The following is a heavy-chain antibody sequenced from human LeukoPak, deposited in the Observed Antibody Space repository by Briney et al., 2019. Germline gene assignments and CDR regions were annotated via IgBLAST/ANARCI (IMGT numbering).Heavy chain of an antibody. D-gene: IGHD5-24*01. CDR3: ARGMGGYKSYYYGMDV. V-gene: IGHV4-39*01. Sequence: SETLSLTCTVSGGSISSSSYYWGWIRQPRGKGLEWIGRIYTSGSTNYNPSLKSRVTMSVDTSKNQFSLTLSSVTAADTAVYYCARGMGGYKSYYYGMDVWGQGTTVTVSS. CDR2: IYTSGST. J-gene: IGHJ6*02. CDR1: GGSISSSSYY.